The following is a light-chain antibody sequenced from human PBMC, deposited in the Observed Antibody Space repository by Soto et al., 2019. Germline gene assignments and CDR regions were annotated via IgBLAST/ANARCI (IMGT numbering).Light chain of an antibody. CDR2: AAS. J-gene: IGKJ4*01. Sequence: DFQMTQSPSSLSASVGDRVTITCRASQGIRNDLGWYQQKPGKAPKRLFYAASSLQSVVPSRFSGSGFGSEFTLTISSRQTEDFATYSCLQHNTYPLTCGKGTKVEI. CDR1: QGIRND. V-gene: IGKV1-17*01. CDR3: LQHNTYPLT.